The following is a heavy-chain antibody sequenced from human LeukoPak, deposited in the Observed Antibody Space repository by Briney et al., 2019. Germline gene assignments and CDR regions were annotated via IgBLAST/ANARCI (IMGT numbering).Heavy chain of an antibody. CDR3: ALERYYDSSGLDY. CDR1: GFTFSSYA. V-gene: IGHV3-23*01. D-gene: IGHD3-22*01. Sequence: TGGSLRLSCAASGFTFSSYAVSWVRQAPGKGLEWVSAISGSGGGTYYADSVKGRFTISRDNSKNTLYLQMNSLRAEDTAVYYCALERYYDSSGLDYWGQGTLVTVSS. J-gene: IGHJ4*02. CDR2: ISGSGGGT.